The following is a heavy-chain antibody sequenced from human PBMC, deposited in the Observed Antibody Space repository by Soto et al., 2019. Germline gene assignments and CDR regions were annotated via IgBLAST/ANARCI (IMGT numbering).Heavy chain of an antibody. D-gene: IGHD3-22*01. CDR2: ISYDGSNK. Sequence: VGSLRLSCAASGFTFSTYTIHWVRQAPGKGLEWVALISYDGSNKYYADSVKGRFTISRDNSKNTLYLQIDTLGAGDTAVYFCARGSQYYYDGSGPLDCWGQGTLVTVSS. V-gene: IGHV3-30-3*01. CDR1: GFTFSTYT. J-gene: IGHJ4*02. CDR3: ARGSQYYYDGSGPLDC.